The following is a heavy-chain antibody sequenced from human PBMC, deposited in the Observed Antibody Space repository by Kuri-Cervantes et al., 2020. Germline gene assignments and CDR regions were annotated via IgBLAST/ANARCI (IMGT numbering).Heavy chain of an antibody. CDR3: ARFGDYDEYFQR. D-gene: IGHD4-17*01. V-gene: IGHV1-8*02. J-gene: IGHJ1*01. Sequence: ASVKVSCKASGYTFTSYYMHWVRQATGQGLEWMGWMNPNSGNTGYAQKFQGRVTMTRNTSISTAYMALSSLRSEDTAVYYCARFGDYDEYFQRWGQGTLVTVSS. CDR2: MNPNSGNT. CDR1: GYTFTSYY.